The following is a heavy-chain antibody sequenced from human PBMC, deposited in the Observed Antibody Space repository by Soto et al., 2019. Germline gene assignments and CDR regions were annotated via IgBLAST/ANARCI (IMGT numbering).Heavy chain of an antibody. Sequence: GGSLRLSCAASGFTFSSYAMSWVRQAPGKGLEWVSAISGSGGSTYYADSVKGRFTISRDNSKNTLYLQMNSLRAEDTAVYYCTYSKNCYYYYGMDVWGQGTTVTVYS. V-gene: IGHV3-23*01. D-gene: IGHD6-13*01. J-gene: IGHJ6*02. CDR3: TYSKNCYYYYGMDV. CDR1: GFTFSSYA. CDR2: ISGSGGST.